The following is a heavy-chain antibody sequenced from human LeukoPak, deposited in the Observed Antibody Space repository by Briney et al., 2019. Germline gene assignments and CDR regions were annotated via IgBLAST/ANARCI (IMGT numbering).Heavy chain of an antibody. D-gene: IGHD2-2*01. J-gene: IGHJ4*02. Sequence: GGSLRLSCTPSGLSFGDYGMSWVRQAPGKGLEWVSFIQSKTYGEGTMYAASVRGRFTISRDDSRSTAYLQMNSLKTEDTAVYYCTASDHLYCSSSSCHFDYWGQGTLVTVSS. CDR2: IQSKTYGEGT. CDR1: GLSFGDYG. V-gene: IGHV3-49*04. CDR3: TASDHLYCSSSSCHFDY.